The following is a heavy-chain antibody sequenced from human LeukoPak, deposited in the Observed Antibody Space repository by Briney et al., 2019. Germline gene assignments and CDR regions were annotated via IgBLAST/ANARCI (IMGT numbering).Heavy chain of an antibody. CDR1: GFTFSSYW. V-gene: IGHV3-74*01. J-gene: IGHJ6*04. D-gene: IGHD1-26*01. CDR2: INTDGSST. CDR3: ARGGVGATIGMDV. Sequence: PGGSLRLPCAASGFTFSSYWMHWARQAPGKGLVWVSRINTDGSSTSYADSVKGRFTISRDNAKITLYLQMNSLRAEDTAVYYCARGGVGATIGMDVWGKGTTVTVSS.